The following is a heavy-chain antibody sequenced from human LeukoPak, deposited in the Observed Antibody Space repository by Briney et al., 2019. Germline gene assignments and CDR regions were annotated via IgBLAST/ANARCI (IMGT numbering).Heavy chain of an antibody. CDR3: ARDSTLRYFDWLLSSPYYYYMDV. J-gene: IGHJ6*03. Sequence: ASVKVSCKASGYTFTSYGISWVRQAPGQGLEWMGWISAYNGNTSYAQKLQGRVTMTTDTSTSTAYMELRSLRSDDTAVYYCARDSTLRYFDWLLSSPYYYYMDVWGKGTTVAVSS. CDR2: ISAYNGNT. CDR1: GYTFTSYG. V-gene: IGHV1-18*01. D-gene: IGHD3-9*01.